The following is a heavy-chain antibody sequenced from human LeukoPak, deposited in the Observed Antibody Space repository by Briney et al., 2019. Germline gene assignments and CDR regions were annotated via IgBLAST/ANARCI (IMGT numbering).Heavy chain of an antibody. D-gene: IGHD3-16*01. J-gene: IGHJ4*02. Sequence: GGSLRLSCAASGFTFDDYAMHWVRQAPGKGLEWVSGISWNSGSIGYADSVKGRFTISRDNAKNSLYLQMNSLRAEDMALYYCAKGLGAFDDGYFDYWGQGTLVTVSS. CDR1: GFTFDDYA. V-gene: IGHV3-9*03. CDR2: ISWNSGSI. CDR3: AKGLGAFDDGYFDY.